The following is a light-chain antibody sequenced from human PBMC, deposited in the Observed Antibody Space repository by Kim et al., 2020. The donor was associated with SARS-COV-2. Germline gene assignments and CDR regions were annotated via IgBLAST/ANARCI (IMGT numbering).Light chain of an antibody. Sequence: MSPGKRATISCRASQSGSSNLAWYQQKPGQAPRLLIDGASTRATGIPARCSGSGSGEQFTLTISSLQSEDFAVYYCHQYNNWPLTFGGGTKVEIK. J-gene: IGKJ4*01. V-gene: IGKV3-15*01. CDR1: QSGSSN. CDR2: GAS. CDR3: HQYNNWPLT.